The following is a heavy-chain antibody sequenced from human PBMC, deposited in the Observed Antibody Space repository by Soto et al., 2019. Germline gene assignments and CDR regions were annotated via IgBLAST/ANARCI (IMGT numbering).Heavy chain of an antibody. D-gene: IGHD7-27*01. CDR2: IIPILGIA. J-gene: IGHJ6*03. CDR3: AWVGRGDGYYYYYMDV. Sequence: ASVKVSCKASGGTFSSYTISWVRQAPGQGLEWMGRIIPILGIANYAQKFQGRVTITADKSTSTAYMELSSLRSEDTAVYYCAWVGRGDGYYYYYMDVWGKGTTVTVSS. V-gene: IGHV1-69*02. CDR1: GGTFSSYT.